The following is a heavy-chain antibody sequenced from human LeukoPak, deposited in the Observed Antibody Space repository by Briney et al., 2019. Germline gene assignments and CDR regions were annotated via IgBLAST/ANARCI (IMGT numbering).Heavy chain of an antibody. CDR3: ATGSYDSSGYFTRYFDL. Sequence: ASVKVSCKVSVYTLTELSMHWVRQAPGKGLEWMGGFDPEDGETIYAQKFQGRVTMTEDTSTDTAYMELSSLRSEDTAVYYCATGSYDSSGYFTRYFDLWGRGTLVTVSS. V-gene: IGHV1-24*01. CDR1: VYTLTELS. CDR2: FDPEDGET. D-gene: IGHD3-22*01. J-gene: IGHJ2*01.